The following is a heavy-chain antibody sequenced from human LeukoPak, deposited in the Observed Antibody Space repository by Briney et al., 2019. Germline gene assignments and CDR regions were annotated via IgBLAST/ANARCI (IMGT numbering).Heavy chain of an antibody. CDR2: IIPIIGTA. D-gene: IGHD3-10*02. CDR1: GDTFSSYA. J-gene: IGHJ4*02. V-gene: IGHV1-69*04. Sequence: GASVKVSCKASGDTFSSYAISWVRQAPGQGLEWMGRIIPIIGTANYAQKFQGRVTITTDTSTSTAYMELSSLRSEETPVYICARAYDVRSCKEYWRQGTMVSVPS. CDR3: ARAYDVRSCKEY.